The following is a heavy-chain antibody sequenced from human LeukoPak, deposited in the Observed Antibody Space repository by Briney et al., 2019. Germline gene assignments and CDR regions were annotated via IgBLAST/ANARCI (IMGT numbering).Heavy chain of an antibody. CDR2: INPNSGGT. D-gene: IGHD2-15*01. Sequence: EPSVKLSCKASGYTFTGYYMHWVRQAPGQGLEWMGWINPNSGGTNYAQKFQGWVTMTRDTSISTAYMELSRLRSDDTAVYYCARAAPTRQYCSGGSCYSRWFDPWGQGTLVTVSS. V-gene: IGHV1-2*04. CDR3: ARAAPTRQYCSGGSCYSRWFDP. J-gene: IGHJ5*02. CDR1: GYTFTGYY.